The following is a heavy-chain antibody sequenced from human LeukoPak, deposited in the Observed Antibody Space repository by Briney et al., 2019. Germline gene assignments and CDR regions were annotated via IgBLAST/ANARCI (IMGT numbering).Heavy chain of an antibody. D-gene: IGHD3-22*01. Sequence: SETLSLTCTVSGGSISSYYWSWIRQPAGKGLEWIGRIYTSGSTNYNPSLKSRVTMSVDTSKNQFSLKLSSVTAADTAVYYCARDPGEYYYDSSGYSHLVPHFDYWGQGTLVTVSS. CDR1: GGSISSYY. CDR3: ARDPGEYYYDSSGYSHLVPHFDY. V-gene: IGHV4-4*07. CDR2: IYTSGST. J-gene: IGHJ4*02.